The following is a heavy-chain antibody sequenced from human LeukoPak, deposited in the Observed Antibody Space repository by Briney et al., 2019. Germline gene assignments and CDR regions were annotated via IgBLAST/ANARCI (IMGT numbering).Heavy chain of an antibody. CDR1: GASISSYY. J-gene: IGHJ4*02. CDR3: AGSRYGDYGFSFDY. V-gene: IGHV4-59*01. Sequence: SETLSLTCTVSGASISSYYWSWIRQPPGKGLEWIGYIYYSGSTNYNPSLKSRVTISVDTSKNQFSLKLSSLTAADTAVYYCAGSRYGDYGFSFDYWGQGTLVTVSS. CDR2: IYYSGST. D-gene: IGHD4-17*01.